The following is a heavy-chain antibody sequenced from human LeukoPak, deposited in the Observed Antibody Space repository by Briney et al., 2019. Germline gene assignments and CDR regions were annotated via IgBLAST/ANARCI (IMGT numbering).Heavy chain of an antibody. V-gene: IGHV3-21*01. D-gene: IGHD2-2*01. CDR1: GFTLSSYS. Sequence: GGSLRLSCAASGFTLSSYSMNWVRQAPGKGLEWVSSISSSSSYIYYADSMKGRFTISRDNAKNSLYLQMNSPRAEDTAVYYCARDRCSSTSCYSSYGMDVWGQGTTVTVS. J-gene: IGHJ6*02. CDR3: ARDRCSSTSCYSSYGMDV. CDR2: ISSSSSYI.